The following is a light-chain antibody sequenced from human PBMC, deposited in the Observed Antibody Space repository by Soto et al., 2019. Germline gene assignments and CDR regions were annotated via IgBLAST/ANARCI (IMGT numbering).Light chain of an antibody. V-gene: IGLV2-14*03. J-gene: IGLJ1*01. Sequence: QSALSQPASVSASPGQSITISCTGSNRDVGDYNYVSWYQQHPGKAPKLIIFDVTNRPSGVSNRFSASKSANTASLTISGLQAEDEADYYCSSYTKSSTLYVFGGGTKVTVL. CDR2: DVT. CDR1: NRDVGDYNY. CDR3: SSYTKSSTLYV.